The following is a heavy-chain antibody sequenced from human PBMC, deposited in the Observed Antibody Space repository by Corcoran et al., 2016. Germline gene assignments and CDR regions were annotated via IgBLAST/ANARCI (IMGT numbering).Heavy chain of an antibody. CDR2: ISGSGGST. J-gene: IGHJ4*02. CDR3: AKSEQWLVYCDY. Sequence: EVQLLESGGGLVQPGGSLRLSCAASGFTFSSYAMSWVRQAPGKGLQWVSDISGSGGSTYYADSVKGRFTISRDNSKNTLYLQMNSLRAEDTAVYYCAKSEQWLVYCDYWGQGTLVTVSS. V-gene: IGHV3-23*01. CDR1: GFTFSSYA. D-gene: IGHD6-19*01.